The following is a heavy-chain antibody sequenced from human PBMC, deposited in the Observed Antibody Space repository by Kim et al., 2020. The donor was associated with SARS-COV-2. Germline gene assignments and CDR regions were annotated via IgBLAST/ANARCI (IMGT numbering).Heavy chain of an antibody. D-gene: IGHD1-1*01. CDR3: ARDPRDVTPGGPDDY. CDR2: ISGDGNGA. V-gene: IGHV3-74*03. J-gene: IGHJ4*02. Sequence: GGSLRLSCAASGFTFSNYWMDWVRQVPGKGLAWVSRISGDGNGAMYADSVKGRFTISRDNPKNTLYLQMNSLTAEDTAVYYCARDPRDVTPGGPDDYWGQGTLVSVSS. CDR1: GFTFSNYW.